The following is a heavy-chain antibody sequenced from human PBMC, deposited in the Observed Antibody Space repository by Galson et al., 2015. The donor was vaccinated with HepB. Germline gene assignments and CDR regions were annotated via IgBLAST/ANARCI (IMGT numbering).Heavy chain of an antibody. CDR2: IIPILGIA. D-gene: IGHD6-13*01. CDR1: GGTFSSYT. CDR3: AGPSSSSHIPLAFQH. V-gene: IGHV1-69*02. J-gene: IGHJ1*01. Sequence: SVKVSCKASGGTFSSYTISWVRQAPGQGLEWMVRIIPILGIANYAQKFQGRVTITADKSTSTAYMELSSLRSEDTAVYYCAGPSSSSHIPLAFQHWGQGTLVTVSS.